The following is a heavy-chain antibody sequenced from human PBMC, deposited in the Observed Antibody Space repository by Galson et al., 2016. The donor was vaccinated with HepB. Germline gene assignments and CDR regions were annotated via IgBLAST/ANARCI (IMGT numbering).Heavy chain of an antibody. CDR2: INPNSGVT. J-gene: IGHJ4*02. CDR1: GYTFSGFY. D-gene: IGHD4-17*01. V-gene: IGHV1-2*02. Sequence: SVKVSCKASGYTFSGFYIHWVRQAPGQGLEWMGWINPNSGVTTYAQKFQGRVTMTRDTSISTVYMELSNLRSDDTAMYYCAREAEPYGDIDSWGQGTLVTVSS. CDR3: AREAEPYGDIDS.